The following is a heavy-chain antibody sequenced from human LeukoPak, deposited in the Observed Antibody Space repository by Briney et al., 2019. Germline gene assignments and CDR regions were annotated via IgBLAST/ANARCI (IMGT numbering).Heavy chain of an antibody. CDR2: IFSNDEK. J-gene: IGHJ4*02. CDR3: ARIPNYNDSSGY. D-gene: IGHD3-22*01. V-gene: IGHV2-26*01. Sequence: SGPVLVKPTETLTLTCTVSGFSLSNARMGVSWIRQPPGKALEWLAHIFSNDEKSYSTSLKSRLTISKDTSKSQVVLTMTNMDPVDTATYYCARIPNYNDSSGYWGQGTLVTVSS. CDR1: GFSLSNARMG.